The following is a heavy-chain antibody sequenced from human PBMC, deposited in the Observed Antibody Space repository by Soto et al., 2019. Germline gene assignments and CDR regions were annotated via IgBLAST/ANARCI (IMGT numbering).Heavy chain of an antibody. CDR2: INTYNGNT. Sequence: QVQLVQSGAEVKNPGASVKVSCKASGYTFTRYGIGWARQAPGQGLEWMGWINTYNGNTNYAQNVQGRVTLTTDTSTSTAYMEMRIRRSNDTAIYYCAMVDVYVTPSPQDVWGQGTTVIVSS. CDR1: GYTFTRYG. CDR3: AMVDVYVTPSPQDV. V-gene: IGHV1-18*01. J-gene: IGHJ6*02. D-gene: IGHD3-16*01.